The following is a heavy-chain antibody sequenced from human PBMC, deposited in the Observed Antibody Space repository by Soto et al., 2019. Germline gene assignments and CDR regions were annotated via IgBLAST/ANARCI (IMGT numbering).Heavy chain of an antibody. CDR3: ARAGQSYDASGYAN. Sequence: QVKLVQSGTEVKKPGASIKVSCKASGYSFATSGMSWVRQAPGQGLEWMGWISAYNGNTNYDQNLQDRVTMTTDTTTSTAYLGVRNLGSDDTAVYYCARAGQSYDASGYANWGQGTLVTVSS. J-gene: IGHJ4*02. D-gene: IGHD3-22*01. CDR2: ISAYNGNT. V-gene: IGHV1-18*01. CDR1: GYSFATSG.